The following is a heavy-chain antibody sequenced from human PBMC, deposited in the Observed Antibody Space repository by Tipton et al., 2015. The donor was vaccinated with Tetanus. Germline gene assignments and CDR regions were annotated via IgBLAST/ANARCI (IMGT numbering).Heavy chain of an antibody. CDR3: ATVGLVTASVKY. D-gene: IGHD2-21*02. V-gene: IGHV4-61*08. Sequence: TLSLTCTVSGGSIRSGDHQWNWIRQPPGKGLEWLAYVSCSGRTNSNYSLKSRITISQDTSKNQFSLKLTSVTAADTAVYYCATVGLVTASVKYWGQGTLVTVSS. CDR2: VSCSGRT. J-gene: IGHJ4*01. CDR1: GGSIRSGDHQ.